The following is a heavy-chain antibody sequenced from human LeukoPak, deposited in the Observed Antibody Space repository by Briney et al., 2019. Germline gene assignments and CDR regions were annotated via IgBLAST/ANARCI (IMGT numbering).Heavy chain of an antibody. J-gene: IGHJ4*02. D-gene: IGHD4-17*01. CDR1: GYTFTSYY. Sequence: GASVKVSCKASGYTFTSYYMHWVRQAPGQGLEWMGIIDPSGGSTSYAQKFQGRVTMTRDTSTSTVYMELSSLRSEDTAVYYCARGRRYGPGVFYFDYWGQGTLVTVSS. V-gene: IGHV1-46*01. CDR3: ARGRRYGPGVFYFDY. CDR2: IDPSGGST.